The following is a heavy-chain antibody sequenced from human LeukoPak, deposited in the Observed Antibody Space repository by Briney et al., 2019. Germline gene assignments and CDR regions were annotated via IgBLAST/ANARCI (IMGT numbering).Heavy chain of an antibody. D-gene: IGHD3-3*01. CDR2: IWYDGSNK. J-gene: IGHJ6*04. CDR1: GFTFSSYG. CDR3: ARDRLFWQAEMDV. V-gene: IGHV3-33*01. Sequence: GRSLRLSCAASGFTFSSYGMHWVRQAPGKGLEWVAVIWYDGSNKYYADSVKGRFTISRDNSKNTLYLQMNSLRVEDTAVYYCARDRLFWQAEMDVWGKGTTVTVSS.